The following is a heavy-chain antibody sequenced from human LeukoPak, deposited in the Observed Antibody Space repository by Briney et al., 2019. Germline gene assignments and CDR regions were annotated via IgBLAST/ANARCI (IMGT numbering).Heavy chain of an antibody. CDR1: GFTFSSYG. V-gene: IGHV3-30*03. Sequence: PGGSLRLSCAASGFTFSSYGMHWVRQAPGKGLEWVAVISYDGSNKYYADSVKGRFTISRDNSKNTLYLQMNSLRAEDTAVYYCATEWGNYGSGDQGTLVTVSS. CDR3: ATEWGNYGS. D-gene: IGHD3-10*01. J-gene: IGHJ4*02. CDR2: ISYDGSNK.